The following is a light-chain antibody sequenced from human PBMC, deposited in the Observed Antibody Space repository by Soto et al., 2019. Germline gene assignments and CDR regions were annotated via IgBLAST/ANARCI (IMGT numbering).Light chain of an antibody. CDR3: QQSYSTRWT. Sequence: ESQVTLCPSSLSATVRDRVTITFRASQSISSYLNWYQQKPGKAPKLLIYAASSLQSGVPSRFSGSGSGTDFTLTISSLQPEDFATYYCQQSYSTRWTSGQGTKADIK. V-gene: IGKV1-39*01. J-gene: IGKJ1*01. CDR1: QSISSY. CDR2: AAS.